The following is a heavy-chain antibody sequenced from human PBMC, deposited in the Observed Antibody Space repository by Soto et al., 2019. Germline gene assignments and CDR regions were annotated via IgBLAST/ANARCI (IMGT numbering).Heavy chain of an antibody. V-gene: IGHV1-3*01. D-gene: IGHD3-3*01. Sequence: QVQLVQSGAEVKKPGASVKVSCKASGYTFTTYVMHWVRQAPGQRLEWMGWINAGNDNTKYSQKCQGRVTITRDTSASTVYMELSSLSSEDTAVYYCARVGHYYYGMDVWGQGTTVTVSS. CDR2: INAGNDNT. CDR3: ARVGHYYYGMDV. J-gene: IGHJ6*02. CDR1: GYTFTTYV.